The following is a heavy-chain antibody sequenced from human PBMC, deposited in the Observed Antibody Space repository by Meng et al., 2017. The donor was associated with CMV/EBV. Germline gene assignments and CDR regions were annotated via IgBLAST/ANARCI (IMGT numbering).Heavy chain of an antibody. CDR1: GGSFSGYY. CDR3: ARAQTIHAVDV. D-gene: IGHD2-21*01. CDR2: INHSGST. J-gene: IGHJ6*02. V-gene: IGHV4-34*01. Sequence: SETLSLTCAVYGGSFSGYYWSWIRQPPGKGLEWIGEINHSGSTNYNPSPKSRVTISVDTSKNQFSLKLSSVAATDTAVYYCARAQTIHAVDVWGQGTTVTVSS.